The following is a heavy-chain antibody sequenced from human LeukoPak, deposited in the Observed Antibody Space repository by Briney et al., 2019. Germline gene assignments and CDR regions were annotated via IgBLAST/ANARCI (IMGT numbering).Heavy chain of an antibody. D-gene: IGHD6-13*01. Sequence: PGGSLRLSCAASGFTFSSYAMSWVRQAPGKGLEWVSAISGSGGSTYYADSVKGRFTISRDNSKNTLYLQMNSLRAEDTAVYYCAKSPRYSSSWYPGDCWGQGTLVTVSS. J-gene: IGHJ4*02. CDR1: GFTFSSYA. V-gene: IGHV3-23*01. CDR2: ISGSGGST. CDR3: AKSPRYSSSWYPGDC.